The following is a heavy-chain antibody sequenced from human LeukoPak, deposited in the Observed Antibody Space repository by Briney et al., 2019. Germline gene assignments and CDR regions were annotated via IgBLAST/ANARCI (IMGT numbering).Heavy chain of an antibody. CDR1: GFTFSTSA. CDR3: ASGSYHEH. CDR2: MSYDGSNK. V-gene: IGHV3-30*15. Sequence: GGSLRLSCAASGFTFSTSAMHWARQASGKGLEWVAVMSYDGSNKYYADSVKGRFTISRDNSRNTLSLQMSSLRAEDTAVYYCASGSYHEHWGQGTLVTVSS. D-gene: IGHD1-26*01. J-gene: IGHJ4*02.